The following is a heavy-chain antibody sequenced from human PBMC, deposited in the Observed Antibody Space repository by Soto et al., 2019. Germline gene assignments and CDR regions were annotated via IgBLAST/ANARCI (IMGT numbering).Heavy chain of an antibody. V-gene: IGHV1-18*04. CDR3: ASSAGRVRDDGGPFDY. J-gene: IGHJ4*02. D-gene: IGHD4-17*01. CDR2: TSTYSTNT. Sequence: QVELVQSGAEVKNPGASVTVSCKASGEFFTTYGITWVRQSPGQGLEWMGWTSTYSTNTNYAPKFQGRLLLTADTSTNTDHMPLRSLSPDATAVYYCASSAGRVRDDGGPFDYWGEGSLVTV. CDR1: GEFFTTYG.